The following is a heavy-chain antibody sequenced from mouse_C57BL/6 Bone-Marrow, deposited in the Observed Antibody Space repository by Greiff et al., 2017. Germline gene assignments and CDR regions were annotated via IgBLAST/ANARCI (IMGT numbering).Heavy chain of an antibody. Sequence: QVQLKESGPELVKPGASVKISCKASGYAFSSSWMNWVKQRPGKGLEWIGRIYPGDGDTNSNGKFKGKATLTADKSSSTAYMQLSSLTSEDSAVYFWAREGSSPLYAMDYWGQGTSVTVSS. V-gene: IGHV1-82*01. CDR1: GYAFSSSW. J-gene: IGHJ4*01. CDR2: IYPGDGDT. CDR3: AREGSSPLYAMDY. D-gene: IGHD1-1*01.